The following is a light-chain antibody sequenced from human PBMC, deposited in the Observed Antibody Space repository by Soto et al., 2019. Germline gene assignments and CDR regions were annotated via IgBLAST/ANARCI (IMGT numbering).Light chain of an antibody. CDR3: QQYGSSPLT. J-gene: IGKJ4*01. CDR2: GAT. V-gene: IGKV3-20*01. CDR1: QSVSISS. Sequence: DIVLTQSPGTLSLSPGDRATLSCRASQSVSISSLAWYQQKAGQAPRLLIYGATSRATGIPDRFSGSESRTDFTITISRREPEEFAFYYCQQYGSSPLTFGGGTKVEIK.